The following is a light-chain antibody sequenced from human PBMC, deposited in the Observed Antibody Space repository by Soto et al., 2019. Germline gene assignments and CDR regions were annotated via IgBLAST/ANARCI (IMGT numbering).Light chain of an antibody. CDR3: NSYTNSSAFV. V-gene: IGLV2-14*03. Sequence: QSALTQPASVSGSPGQSITISCTGTSSDVGGYNYVSWYQQHPGKAPKLVIYDVSNRPSGISNRFSGSKSGNTASLIISGLQAEDEADYYCNSYTNSSAFVFGTGTKLTVL. J-gene: IGLJ1*01. CDR1: SSDVGGYNY. CDR2: DVS.